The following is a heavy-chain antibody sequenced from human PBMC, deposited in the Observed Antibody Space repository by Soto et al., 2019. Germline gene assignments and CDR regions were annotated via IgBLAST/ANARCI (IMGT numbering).Heavy chain of an antibody. D-gene: IGHD2-15*01. CDR3: ARDRGVVVVAAIYGMDV. CDR2: IKQDGSEK. CDR1: GFTCSSHW. J-gene: IGHJ6*02. Sequence: GGSLRLSCAASGFTCSSHWMSWVRQAPGKGLEWVANIKQDGSEKYYVDSVKGRFTISRDNAKNSLYLQMNSLRAEDTAVYYCARDRGVVVVAAIYGMDVWGQGTTVTVSS. V-gene: IGHV3-7*05.